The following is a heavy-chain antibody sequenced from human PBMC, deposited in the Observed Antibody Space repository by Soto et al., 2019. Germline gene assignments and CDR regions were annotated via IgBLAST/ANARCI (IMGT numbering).Heavy chain of an antibody. J-gene: IGHJ4*02. D-gene: IGHD2-15*01. CDR3: ARGRSGNEWVVVVVAATRCYFDY. Sequence: SETLSLTCAVYGGSFSGYYWSWIRQPPGKGLEWIGEINHSGSTNYNPSLKSRVTISVDTSNNQFSLKLSSVTAADTAVYYCARGRSGNEWVVVVVAATRCYFDYWGQGTLVTVSS. CDR1: GGSFSGYY. CDR2: INHSGST. V-gene: IGHV4-34*01.